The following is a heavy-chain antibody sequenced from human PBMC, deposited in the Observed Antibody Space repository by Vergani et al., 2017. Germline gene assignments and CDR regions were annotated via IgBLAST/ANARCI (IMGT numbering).Heavy chain of an antibody. Sequence: EVQLLESGGGLVQPGGSLRLSCADSGFTFSSHAMSWVRQAPGKGLEWVSTISGTGESTYYADSVKGRFTISRDNSKNTVYLQINSLRAEDTAFYYCADLYGDDGFSPFWGQGTLVTVSS. CDR3: ADLYGDDGFSPF. CDR1: GFTFSSHA. CDR2: ISGTGEST. V-gene: IGHV3-23*01. D-gene: IGHD2-21*01. J-gene: IGHJ4*02.